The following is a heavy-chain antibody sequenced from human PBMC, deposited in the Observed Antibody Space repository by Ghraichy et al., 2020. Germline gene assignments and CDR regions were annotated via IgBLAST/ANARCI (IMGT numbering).Heavy chain of an antibody. Sequence: GGSLRLSCTGSGFTFDDYSMSWFRQAPGKRLEWVGFLRNKVYGGTPEYAASVKGRSSISTDASKTVAYLQIDRLNVEDTAVYYCSRDIPITVFGIVHFYFDNWGQGTLVAVSS. CDR1: GFTFDDYS. J-gene: IGHJ4*02. D-gene: IGHD3-3*01. V-gene: IGHV3-49*03. CDR2: LRNKVYGGTP. CDR3: SRDIPITVFGIVHFYFDN.